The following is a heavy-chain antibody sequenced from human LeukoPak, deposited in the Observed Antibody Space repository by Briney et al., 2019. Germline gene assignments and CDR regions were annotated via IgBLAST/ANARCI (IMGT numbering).Heavy chain of an antibody. J-gene: IGHJ4*02. D-gene: IGHD1-26*01. CDR1: GFTFRNYA. CDR2: ISGSGTTT. V-gene: IGHV3-23*01. Sequence: GGSLRLSCAASGFTFRNYAMSWVRQAPGKGLGWVSAISGSGTTTHYGDSVKGRFTVSRDNSKNMVYLQMDSLGAEETAVYYCSKGETDAGALTHVYWGQGTLVTVSS. CDR3: SKGETDAGALTHVY.